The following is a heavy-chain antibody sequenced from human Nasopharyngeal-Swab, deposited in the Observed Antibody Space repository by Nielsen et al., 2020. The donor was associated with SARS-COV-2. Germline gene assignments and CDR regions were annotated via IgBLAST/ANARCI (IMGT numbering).Heavy chain of an antibody. D-gene: IGHD3-9*01. Sequence: SETLSLTCTVSGGSISSSSYYWGWIRQPPGKGLEWNGSIHCSGRTYYNPSLKSRVNISVDTSKNQFSLKLSSVTAADTAVYYCARHDLNYDILTGYTLYWFDPWGQGTLVTVSS. CDR2: IHCSGRT. CDR1: GGSISSSSYY. V-gene: IGHV4-39*01. J-gene: IGHJ5*02. CDR3: ARHDLNYDILTGYTLYWFDP.